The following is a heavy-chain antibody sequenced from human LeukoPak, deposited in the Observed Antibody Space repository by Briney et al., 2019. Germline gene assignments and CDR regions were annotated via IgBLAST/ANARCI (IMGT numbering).Heavy chain of an antibody. CDR1: GFTFSSYA. CDR2: ISYDGSNK. CDR3: AKDSWVGSPRFYYFDY. V-gene: IGHV3-30-3*01. J-gene: IGHJ4*02. D-gene: IGHD3-16*01. Sequence: GGSLRLSCAASGFTFSSYAMHWVRQAPGKGLEWVAVISYDGSNKYYADSVKGRFTISRDNSKNTLYLQMNSLRAEDTAVYYCAKDSWVGSPRFYYFDYWGQGTLVTVSS.